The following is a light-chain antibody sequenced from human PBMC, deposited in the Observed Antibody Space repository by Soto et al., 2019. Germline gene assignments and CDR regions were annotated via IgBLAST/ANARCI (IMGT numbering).Light chain of an antibody. Sequence: EIVLTQSPGTLSLSPGERATLSCWASQSVSSSYLAWYQQKPGQAPRPLIYGASGRATGIPDRFSGSGSGTDFTLTISRLEPEDFAVYYCQQYGTSPWTFGQGTKVDIK. CDR2: GAS. CDR3: QQYGTSPWT. V-gene: IGKV3-20*01. CDR1: QSVSSSY. J-gene: IGKJ1*01.